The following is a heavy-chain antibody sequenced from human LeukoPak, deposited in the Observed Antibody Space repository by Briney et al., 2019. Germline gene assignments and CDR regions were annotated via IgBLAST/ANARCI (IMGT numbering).Heavy chain of an antibody. J-gene: IGHJ6*02. CDR3: ARENYCSSTSCYGDRAYYYGMDV. Sequence: GGSLRLSCAASGFPFSSFSMSWVRQAPGKGLEWVAVISYDGSNKYYADSVKGRFTISRDNSKNTLYLQMNSLRAEDTAVYYCARENYCSSTSCYGDRAYYYGMDVWGQGTTVTVSS. V-gene: IGHV3-30*03. D-gene: IGHD2-2*01. CDR2: ISYDGSNK. CDR1: GFPFSSFS.